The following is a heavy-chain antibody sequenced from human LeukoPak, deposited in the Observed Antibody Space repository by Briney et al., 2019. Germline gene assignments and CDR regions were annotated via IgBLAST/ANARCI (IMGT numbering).Heavy chain of an antibody. J-gene: IGHJ3*02. Sequence: RRASVKVSCKASGYTFTSYGISWVRQAPGQGLGWMGWISAYNGNTNYAQKLQGRVTMTTDTSTSTAYMELRSLRSDDTAVYYCARMWLGYDILTGYYKGDAFDIWGQGTMVTVSS. CDR1: GYTFTSYG. V-gene: IGHV1-18*01. D-gene: IGHD3-9*01. CDR3: ARMWLGYDILTGYYKGDAFDI. CDR2: ISAYNGNT.